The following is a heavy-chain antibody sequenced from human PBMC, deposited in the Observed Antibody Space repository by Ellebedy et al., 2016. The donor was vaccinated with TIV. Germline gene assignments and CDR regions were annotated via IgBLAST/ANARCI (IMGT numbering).Heavy chain of an antibody. Sequence: ASVKVSCKASGYTFTSYYIHWVRQAPGQGLEWMGIINPSGGSTRYAQKLQGRVTMTRDTFTSTVYMELNSLRSEDTAVYYCAAGASPNNNGYAFDIWGQGTMVTVSS. CDR3: AAGASPNNNGYAFDI. CDR2: INPSGGST. J-gene: IGHJ3*02. CDR1: GYTFTSYY. D-gene: IGHD1/OR15-1a*01. V-gene: IGHV1-46*01.